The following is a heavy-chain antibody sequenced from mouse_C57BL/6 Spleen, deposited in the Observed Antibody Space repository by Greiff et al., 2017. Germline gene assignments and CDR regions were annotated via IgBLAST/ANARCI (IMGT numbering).Heavy chain of an antibody. D-gene: IGHD2-4*01. Sequence: VQLQQSGPELVKPGASVKISCKASGYSFTDYNMNWVKQSNGKSLEWIGVINPNYGTTSYNQKFKGKATLTVDQSSSTAYMQLNSLTSEDSAVYYWARSDDYDGVYYFDYWGQGTTLTVSS. J-gene: IGHJ2*01. CDR1: GYSFTDYN. CDR3: ARSDDYDGVYYFDY. CDR2: INPNYGTT. V-gene: IGHV1-39*01.